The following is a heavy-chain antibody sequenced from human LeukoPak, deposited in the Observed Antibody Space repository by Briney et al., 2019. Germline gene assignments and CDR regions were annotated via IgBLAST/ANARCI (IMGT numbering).Heavy chain of an antibody. D-gene: IGHD3-22*01. CDR3: AGSYDSSGPDAFDI. V-gene: IGHV4-59*03. CDR1: GGSISSYY. Sequence: NPSETLSLTCTVSGGSISSYYWSWIRQPPGKGLEWIGYIYYSGSTNYNPSLKSRVTISVDTSKNQFSLKLSSVTAAATAVYYCAGSYDSSGPDAFDIWGQGTMVTVSS. CDR2: IYYSGST. J-gene: IGHJ3*02.